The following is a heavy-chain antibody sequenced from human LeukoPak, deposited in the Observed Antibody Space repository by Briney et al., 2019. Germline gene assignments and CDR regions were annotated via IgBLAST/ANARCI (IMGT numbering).Heavy chain of an antibody. CDR1: GFTFDDYA. CDR3: AKGAYSGSYQNFDY. Sequence: GGSLRLSCAASGFTFDDYAMHWVRQAPGKGLERVSGISWNSGSIGYADSVKGRFTISRDNAKNSLYLQMNSLRAEDTALYYCAKGAYSGSYQNFDYWGQGTLVTVSS. CDR2: ISWNSGSI. D-gene: IGHD1-26*01. V-gene: IGHV3-9*01. J-gene: IGHJ4*02.